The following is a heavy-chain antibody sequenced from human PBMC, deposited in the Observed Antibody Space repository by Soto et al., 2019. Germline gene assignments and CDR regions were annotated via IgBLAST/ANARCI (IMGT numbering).Heavy chain of an antibody. J-gene: IGHJ6*02. CDR1: GYSFTSYW. D-gene: IGHD3-10*01. Sequence: GESLKISCKGSGYSFTSYWIGWVRQMPGKGLEWMGIIYPGDSDTRYSPSFQGQVTISADKSISTAYLQWSSLKASDTAMYYCARQPLGYGSGSYYNSYYYYGMELWGQGTTVTVSS. V-gene: IGHV5-51*01. CDR3: ARQPLGYGSGSYYNSYYYYGMEL. CDR2: IYPGDSDT.